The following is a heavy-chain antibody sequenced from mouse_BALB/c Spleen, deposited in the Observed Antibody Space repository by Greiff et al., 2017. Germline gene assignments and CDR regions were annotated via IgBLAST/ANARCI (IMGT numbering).Heavy chain of an antibody. CDR2: INPSNGRT. CDR1: GYTFTSYW. J-gene: IGHJ3*01. Sequence: VQLQQPGAELVKPGASVKLSCKASGYTFTSYWMHWVKQRPGQGLEWIGEINPSNGRTNYNEKFKSKATLTVDKSSSTAYMQLSSLTSEDSAVYYCARVTSWFAYWGQGTLVTVSA. CDR3: ARVTSWFAY. V-gene: IGHV1S81*02.